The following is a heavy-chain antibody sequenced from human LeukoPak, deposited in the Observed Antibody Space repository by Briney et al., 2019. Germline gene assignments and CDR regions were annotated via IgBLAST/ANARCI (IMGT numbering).Heavy chain of an antibody. V-gene: IGHV3-30*03. D-gene: IGHD2-2*01. CDR2: ISYDGSNK. Sequence: GGSLRLSCAASGFTFSSYGMHWVRQAPGKGLEWVAVISYDGSNKYYADSVKGRFTISRDNSKSTLYLQMNSLRAEDTAVYYCARGPRYCSSTSCYAGFDYWGQGTLVTVSS. CDR3: ARGPRYCSSTSCYAGFDY. J-gene: IGHJ4*02. CDR1: GFTFSSYG.